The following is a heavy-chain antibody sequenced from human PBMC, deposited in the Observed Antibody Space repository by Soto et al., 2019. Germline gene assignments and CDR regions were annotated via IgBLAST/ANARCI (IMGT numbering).Heavy chain of an antibody. J-gene: IGHJ6*02. CDR1: GGTFSSYA. V-gene: IGHV1-69*13. Sequence: SVKVSCKASGGTFSSYAISWVRQAPGQGLEWMGGIIPIFGTANYAQKFQGRVTITADESTSTAYMELSSLRSEDAAVYYCARPRYYYGSGSYSLSYYYYYGMDVWGQRTSVTVSS. D-gene: IGHD3-10*01. CDR2: IIPIFGTA. CDR3: ARPRYYYGSGSYSLSYYYYYGMDV.